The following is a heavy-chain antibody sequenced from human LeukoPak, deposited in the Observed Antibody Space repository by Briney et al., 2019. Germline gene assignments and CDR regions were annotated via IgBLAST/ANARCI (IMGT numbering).Heavy chain of an antibody. CDR3: ARRLAGSDY. Sequence: GGSLRLSCAASGFIFSSYWMSWVRQAPGKGLEWVANIKQDGSEKYYVDSVKGRFTISRDNAKNSLYLQMNSLRAEDTAVYYCARRLAGSDYWGQGTLVTVSS. CDR1: GFIFSSYW. CDR2: IKQDGSEK. V-gene: IGHV3-7*01. D-gene: IGHD6-19*01. J-gene: IGHJ4*02.